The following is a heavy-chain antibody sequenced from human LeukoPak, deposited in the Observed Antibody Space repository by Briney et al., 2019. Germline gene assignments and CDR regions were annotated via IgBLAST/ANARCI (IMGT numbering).Heavy chain of an antibody. CDR1: GFTFSSYW. CDR2: INSDGSST. J-gene: IGHJ4*02. V-gene: IGHV3-74*01. D-gene: IGHD5-12*01. Sequence: PGGSLRLSCAASGFTFSSYWMHWVRQAPGKGLVWVSRINSDGSSTSYADSVKGRFTISRDNAKNTLYLQMNSLRAEDTAVYYCAREEATTPDYFDYWGQGTLVTVSS. CDR3: AREEATTPDYFDY.